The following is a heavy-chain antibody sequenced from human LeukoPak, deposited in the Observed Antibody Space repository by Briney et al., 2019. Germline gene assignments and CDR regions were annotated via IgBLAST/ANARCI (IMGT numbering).Heavy chain of an antibody. J-gene: IGHJ4*02. CDR3: ARDSTAIAVAGGFDY. D-gene: IGHD6-19*01. Sequence: GGSLRLSCAASGFTFSSYAMHWVRQAPGKGLEWVAVISYDGSNKYYADSVKGRFTISRDNSKNTLYLQMNSLRAEDTAVYYCARDSTAIAVAGGFDYWGQGTLVTVSS. CDR1: GFTFSSYA. CDR2: ISYDGSNK. V-gene: IGHV3-30-3*01.